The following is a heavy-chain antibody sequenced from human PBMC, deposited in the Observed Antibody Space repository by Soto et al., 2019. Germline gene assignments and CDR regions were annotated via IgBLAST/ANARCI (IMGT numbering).Heavy chain of an antibody. V-gene: IGHV3-23*01. D-gene: IGHD3-3*01. CDR3: SKDQGFLERPEAGWLGP. CDR1: GFTISDYC. Sequence: GGSLRLSCAASGFTISDYCMHWLRQAPGKGLEWVSAISGDGSSTNYADSVKGRFTISRDNSKNTLYLQMNSLRAEDTAVYYCSKDQGFLERPEAGWLGPWGQGTLVTVS. CDR2: ISGDGSST. J-gene: IGHJ5*02.